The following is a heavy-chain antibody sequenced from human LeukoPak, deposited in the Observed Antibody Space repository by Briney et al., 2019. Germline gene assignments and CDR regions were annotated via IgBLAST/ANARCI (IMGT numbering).Heavy chain of an antibody. CDR3: ASSPIQLELRGGWFDP. D-gene: IGHD1-7*01. V-gene: IGHV4-34*01. Sequence: SETLSLTCAVYGGSFSGYYWSWIRQPPGKGLECIGEINHSGSTNYNPYLKSRVTISVDTSKNQFSLKLSSVTAADTAVYYCASSPIQLELRGGWFDPWGKGTLVTVSS. CDR1: GGSFSGYY. CDR2: INHSGST. J-gene: IGHJ5*02.